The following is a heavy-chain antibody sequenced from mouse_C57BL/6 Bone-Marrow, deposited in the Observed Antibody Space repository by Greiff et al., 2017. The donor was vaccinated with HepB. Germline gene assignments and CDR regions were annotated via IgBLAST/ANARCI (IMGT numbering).Heavy chain of an antibody. Sequence: VQLQQSRPGLVQPSQSLSITCTVPGFSLTSYGVHWVRQSPGKGLEWLGVIWRGGSTDYNAAFMSRLSITKDNSKSQVFFKMNSLQADDTGICYCGHITGGYLGGWCKGTPVTVSS. CDR2: IWRGGST. J-gene: IGHJ1*03. CDR1: GFSLTSYG. CDR3: GHITGGYLGG. V-gene: IGHV2-5*01. D-gene: IGHD1-1*01.